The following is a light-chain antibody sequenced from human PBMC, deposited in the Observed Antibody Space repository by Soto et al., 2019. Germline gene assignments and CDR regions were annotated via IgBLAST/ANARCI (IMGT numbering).Light chain of an antibody. CDR2: RIS. Sequence: VVMTQSPLSMAVTLGEPASVSCRSSQGLVDNDGYSYLSWFHQRPGQSPRRLIYRISNRDSGVPDRISGSGSGTDFTLTISRLEPEDFAVYYCQQYGSSGTFGQGTKVEIK. CDR3: QQYGSSGT. J-gene: IGKJ1*01. V-gene: IGKV2-30*01. CDR1: QGLVDNDGYSY.